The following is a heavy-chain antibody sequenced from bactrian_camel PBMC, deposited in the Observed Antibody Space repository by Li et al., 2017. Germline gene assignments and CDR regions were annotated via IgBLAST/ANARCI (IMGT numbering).Heavy chain of an antibody. D-gene: IGHD2*01. Sequence: HVQLVESGGGSVESGGSLNLSCTASRFYYISNCMGWFRQAPGKERERVATIENDGSTSYADSVKGRFTISSDNPKNTLYLQMNNLKPEDAAMYYCAADFFSGGYCRDQPPTTWAYRGQWTQVTVS. CDR1: RFYYISNC. J-gene: IGHJ4*01. V-gene: IGHV3S53*01. CDR2: IENDGST.